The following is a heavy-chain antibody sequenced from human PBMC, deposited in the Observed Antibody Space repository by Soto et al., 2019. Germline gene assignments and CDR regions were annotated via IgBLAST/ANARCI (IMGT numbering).Heavy chain of an antibody. Sequence: QVQLVQSGAEVKKPGSSVKVSCKASGGTFSSYAISWVRQAPGQGLEWMGGIIPIFGTANYAQKFQGRVTITADESTSAADMELSSLRSEDTAVYYCAREKELAVAGTTTHFDYWGQGTLVTVSS. CDR2: IIPIFGTA. D-gene: IGHD6-19*01. CDR1: GGTFSSYA. J-gene: IGHJ4*02. V-gene: IGHV1-69*01. CDR3: AREKELAVAGTTTHFDY.